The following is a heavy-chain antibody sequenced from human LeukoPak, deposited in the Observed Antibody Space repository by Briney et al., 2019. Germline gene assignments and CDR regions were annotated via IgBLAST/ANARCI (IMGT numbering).Heavy chain of an antibody. CDR3: ARDQYYYGSGSNGAFDI. V-gene: IGHV3-23*01. J-gene: IGHJ3*02. Sequence: GGSLRLSCAASGFTFSTYAMSWVRQAPGKGLEWVSGISGSGGSTYYADSVKGRFTVSRDNSKNTLYLQMNSLRAEDTAVYYCARDQYYYGSGSNGAFDIWGQGTMVTVSS. CDR1: GFTFSTYA. CDR2: ISGSGGST. D-gene: IGHD3-10*01.